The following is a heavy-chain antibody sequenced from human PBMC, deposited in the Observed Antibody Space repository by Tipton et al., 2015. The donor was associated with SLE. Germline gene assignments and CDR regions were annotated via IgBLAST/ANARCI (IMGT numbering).Heavy chain of an antibody. Sequence: TLSLTCTVSGGSISSYYWSWIRQPPVKGLEWIGYIYYSGSTNYNPSLKSRVTISVDTSKNQFSLKLSSVTAADTAVYYCASLMLRHDAFDIWGQGTMVTVSS. CDR1: GGSISSYY. CDR3: ASLMLRHDAFDI. V-gene: IGHV4-59*01. D-gene: IGHD3-10*02. J-gene: IGHJ3*02. CDR2: IYYSGST.